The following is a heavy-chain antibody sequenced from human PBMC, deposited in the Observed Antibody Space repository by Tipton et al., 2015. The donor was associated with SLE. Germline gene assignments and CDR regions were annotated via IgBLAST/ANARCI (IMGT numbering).Heavy chain of an antibody. J-gene: IGHJ5*02. CDR2: ISWDGGST. V-gene: IGHV3-43D*04. CDR1: GFTFDDYA. CDR3: ARDMPAITMFCLVIRDSWFDP. D-gene: IGHD3-9*01. Sequence: SLRLSCAASGFTFDDYAMHWVRQAPGKGLEWVSLISWDGGSTYYADSVKGRFTISRDNSKNSLYLQMSSLRAEDTAVYYCARDMPAITMFCLVIRDSWFDPWGQGTLVTVSS.